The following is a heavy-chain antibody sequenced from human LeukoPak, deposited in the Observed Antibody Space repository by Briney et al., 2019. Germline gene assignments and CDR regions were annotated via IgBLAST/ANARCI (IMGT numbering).Heavy chain of an antibody. CDR2: IHYSARI. Sequence: SETLSLTCTVSGYSISSGYYWGWIRQPPGKGLEWIGSIHYSARIYYNPSLKSRLTISPDTSKNQFSLKLTSVTAADTAVYYCTREVRSAWASFDPWGQGTRVTVSS. CDR1: GYSISSGYY. J-gene: IGHJ5*02. V-gene: IGHV4-38-2*02. D-gene: IGHD1-26*01. CDR3: TREVRSAWASFDP.